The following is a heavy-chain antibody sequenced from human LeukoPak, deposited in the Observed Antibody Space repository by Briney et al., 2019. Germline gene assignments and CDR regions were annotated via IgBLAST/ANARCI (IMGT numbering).Heavy chain of an antibody. V-gene: IGHV1-69*13. D-gene: IGHD3-10*01. CDR1: GGTWSSYG. J-gene: IGHJ3*02. CDR3: ARHLNKYYYGSGSYYGLAFDI. Sequence: ASVKVSCKASGGTWSSYGISWVRQAPGQGRELMGGIIPVFGTTNYAQKFQGRVTMTADESTSPAYMELSGLRSEDTPVYSCARHLNKYYYGSGSYYGLAFDIWGQGTMVTVSS. CDR2: IIPVFGTT.